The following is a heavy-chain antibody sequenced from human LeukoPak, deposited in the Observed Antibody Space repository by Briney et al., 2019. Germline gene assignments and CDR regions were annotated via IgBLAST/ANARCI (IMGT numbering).Heavy chain of an antibody. CDR2: IKQDGSEK. D-gene: IGHD1-26*01. J-gene: IGHJ4*02. CDR3: ARELSGSYFDY. Sequence: GGSLRLSCAASGFTFSSYWMSWVRQAPGKGLEWVANIKQDGSEKYYADSVKGRFTISRDNAKNSLYLQMNSLRAEDTAVYYCARELSGSYFDYWGQGTLVTVSS. V-gene: IGHV3-7*01. CDR1: GFTFSSYW.